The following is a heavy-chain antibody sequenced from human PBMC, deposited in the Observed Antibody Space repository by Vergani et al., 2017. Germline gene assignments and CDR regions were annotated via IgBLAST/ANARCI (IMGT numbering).Heavy chain of an antibody. V-gene: IGHV3-48*01. Sequence: EVQLLESGGDLVQPGGSLRLSCAVSGFTFTSYSMNWVRQAPGKGLEWVSYISGVGDTINYADSVKGRFTISRDNSLHLQMNSLRVEDTAVYYCARGIVGGLEFDNWGQGTLVTVSS. CDR1: GFTFTSYS. D-gene: IGHD1-26*01. CDR3: ARGIVGGLEFDN. J-gene: IGHJ4*02. CDR2: ISGVGDTI.